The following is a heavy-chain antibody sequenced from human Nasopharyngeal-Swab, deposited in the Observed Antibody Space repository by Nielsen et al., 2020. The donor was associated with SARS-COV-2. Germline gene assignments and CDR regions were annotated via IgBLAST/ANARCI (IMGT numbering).Heavy chain of an antibody. CDR2: IIPIFGTV. CDR1: GGTFSSYA. V-gene: IGHV1-69*13. J-gene: IGHJ3*02. CDR3: ASTGYCSSTSCYPKTDAFDI. Sequence: SVKVSCKASGGTFSSYAISWVRQAPGQGLEWMGGIIPIFGTVNYAQKFQGRVTITADESTSTAYMELSSLRSEDTAVYYCASTGYCSSTSCYPKTDAFDIWGQGTMVTVSS. D-gene: IGHD2-2*01.